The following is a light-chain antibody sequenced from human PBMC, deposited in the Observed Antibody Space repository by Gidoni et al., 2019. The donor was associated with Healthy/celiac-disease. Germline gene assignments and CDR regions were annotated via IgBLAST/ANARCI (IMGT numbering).Light chain of an antibody. CDR2: EVS. J-gene: IGLJ2*01. V-gene: IGLV2-14*01. CDR3: SSYTSSSTPVV. Sequence: QSALTQPASVSGSPGQSITTSCTGTSSDVGGYNYVSWYQQHPGKAPKLMIYEVSNRPSGVSNRFSGSKSGNTASLTISGLQAEDEADYYCSSYTSSSTPVVFGGGTKLTV. CDR1: SSDVGGYNY.